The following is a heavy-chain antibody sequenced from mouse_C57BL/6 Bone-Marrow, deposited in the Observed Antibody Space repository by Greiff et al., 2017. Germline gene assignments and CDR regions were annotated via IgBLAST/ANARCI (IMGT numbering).Heavy chain of an antibody. CDR2: ISDGGSYT. V-gene: IGHV5-4*01. J-gene: IGHJ3*01. D-gene: IGHD2-2*01. CDR3: IGYRAWFAY. CDR1: GFTFSSYA. Sequence: EVQRVESGGGLVKPGGSLKLSCAASGFTFSSYAMSWVRQTPEQRLEWVATISDGGSYTYYPDNVKGRFTISRDNAKNNLFLQMSHLKSEDTAMYYCIGYRAWFAYWGQGTLVTVSA.